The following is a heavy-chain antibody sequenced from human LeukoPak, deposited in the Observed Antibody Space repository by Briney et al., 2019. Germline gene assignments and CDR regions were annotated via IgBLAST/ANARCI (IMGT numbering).Heavy chain of an antibody. CDR2: IHYSGST. J-gene: IGHJ4*02. D-gene: IGHD6-19*01. CDR1: GGSISSYY. V-gene: IGHV4-59*08. Sequence: PSETLSLTCTVSGGSISSYYWSWIRQPPGKGLEWIGYIHYSGSTNYSPSLKSRVTISVDTSKNQISLKLSSVTAADTAVYYCARHGYSGAWYAGGLDYWGQGTLVTVSS. CDR3: ARHGYSGAWYAGGLDY.